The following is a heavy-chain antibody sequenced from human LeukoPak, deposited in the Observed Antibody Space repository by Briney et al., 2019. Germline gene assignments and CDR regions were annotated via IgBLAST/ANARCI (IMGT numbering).Heavy chain of an antibody. CDR3: ARDAQYYDILTGSSNWFDP. CDR1: GFTFSDYY. Sequence: GGSLRLSCAASGFTFSDYYMSWIRQAPGKGLEWVSYISSSGSTIYYADSVKGRFTISRDNAKNSLYLQMNSLRAEDTAVYYCARDAQYYDILTGSSNWFDPWGQGTLVTVSS. D-gene: IGHD3-9*01. CDR2: ISSSGSTI. J-gene: IGHJ5*02. V-gene: IGHV3-11*01.